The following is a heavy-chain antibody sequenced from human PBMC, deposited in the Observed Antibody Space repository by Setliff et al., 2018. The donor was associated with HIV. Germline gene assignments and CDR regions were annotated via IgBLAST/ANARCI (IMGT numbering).Heavy chain of an antibody. J-gene: IGHJ4*02. CDR3: TRPQYFYDIGGSDY. D-gene: IGHD3-22*01. Sequence: PGGSLRLSCAASGFTFSGSPIHWVRQASGKGLEWLGRIKTRADNYATAYAASVKGRFTISGDDSMNTAYLQMNSLKIEDTAVYYCTRPQYFYDIGGSDYWGQGTLVTVSS. V-gene: IGHV3-73*01. CDR2: IKTRADNYAT. CDR1: GFTFSGSP.